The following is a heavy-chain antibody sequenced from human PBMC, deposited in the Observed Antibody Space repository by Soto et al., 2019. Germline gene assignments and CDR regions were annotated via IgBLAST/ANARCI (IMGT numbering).Heavy chain of an antibody. V-gene: IGHV3-21*01. CDR1: GFTFNTYT. CDR2: ISSRSIYI. J-gene: IGHJ6*02. CDR3: AREEVSRPNTYHGLDV. Sequence: EVQLVEAGGGLVKTGGSLRLSCAASGFTFNTYTMNWVRQAPGKGLEWVSSISSRSIYIYYADSVTGRFTISRDDARNSLYLQMNSLRAEDTAVYYCAREEVSRPNTYHGLDVWGQGTTVTVSS.